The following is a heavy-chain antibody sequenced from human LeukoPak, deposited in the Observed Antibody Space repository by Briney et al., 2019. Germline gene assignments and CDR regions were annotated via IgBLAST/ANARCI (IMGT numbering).Heavy chain of an antibody. V-gene: IGHV3-49*04. CDR1: GFTFGDYA. CDR3: TARRGGSRLDY. D-gene: IGHD1-26*01. J-gene: IGHJ4*02. CDR2: IRSKAYGGTT. Sequence: GGSLRLSCTASGFTFGDYAMSWVRQAPGKGLEXVXFIRSKAYGGTTEYAASVKGRFTISREHSNSVAYVQMNSLKTEDTAVYYCTARRGGSRLDYWGQGTLVTVSS.